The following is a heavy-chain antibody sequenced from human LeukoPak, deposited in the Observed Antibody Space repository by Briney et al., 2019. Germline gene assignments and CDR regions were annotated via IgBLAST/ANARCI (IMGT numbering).Heavy chain of an antibody. J-gene: IGHJ4*02. CDR3: AKDRGTWYFEY. V-gene: IGHV3-30*18. Sequence: GRSLRLSCAASGFTFSSYGMHWVRQAPGKGLEWVAVISYDGSNKYYADSVKGRFTISRDNSKNTLYLQMNSLRAEDTAVYYCAKDRGTWYFEYWGQGTLVTVSS. CDR1: GFTFSSYG. D-gene: IGHD3-10*01. CDR2: ISYDGSNK.